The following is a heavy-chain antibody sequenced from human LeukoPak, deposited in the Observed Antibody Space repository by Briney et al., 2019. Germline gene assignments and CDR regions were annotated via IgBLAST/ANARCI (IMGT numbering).Heavy chain of an antibody. CDR3: ARLVSEGAYYFDY. Sequence: KTSETLSLTCTVSGGSISNYYWSWIRQPPGKGLEWIGYIYYSGSTNYNPSLKSRVTISVDTSKNQSSLKLSSVTAADTAVYYCARLVSEGAYYFDYWGQGTLVTVSS. J-gene: IGHJ4*02. CDR1: GGSISNYY. V-gene: IGHV4-59*08. CDR2: IYYSGST. D-gene: IGHD1-26*01.